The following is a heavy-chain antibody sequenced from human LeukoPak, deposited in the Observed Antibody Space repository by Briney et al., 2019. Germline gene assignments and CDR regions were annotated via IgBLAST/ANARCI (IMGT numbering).Heavy chain of an antibody. CDR2: ISYDGSNK. V-gene: IGHV3-30-3*01. Sequence: GGSLRLSCAASGFTFSSYAMHWVRQAPGKGLEWVAVISYDGSNKYYADSVKGRFTISRDNSKNTLYLQMNSLRAEDTAVYYCARDNRLLWFGDTAGGYFDYWGQGTLVTVSS. J-gene: IGHJ4*02. CDR3: ARDNRLLWFGDTAGGYFDY. D-gene: IGHD3-10*01. CDR1: GFTFSSYA.